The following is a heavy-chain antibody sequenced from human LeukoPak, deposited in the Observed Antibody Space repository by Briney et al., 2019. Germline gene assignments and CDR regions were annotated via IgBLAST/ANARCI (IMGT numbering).Heavy chain of an antibody. CDR1: GFTFSSYS. CDR2: ISSSSSYI. V-gene: IGHV3-21*01. D-gene: IGHD3-3*01. CDR3: ARDYDFWSGYSYNWFDP. J-gene: IGHJ5*02. Sequence: PGGSLRLSCAASGFTFSSYSMNWVRQAPGKGPEWVSSISSSSSYIYYADSVKGRLTISRDNAKNSLYLQMNSLRAEDTAVYYCARDYDFWSGYSYNWFDPWGKGTRVSVSS.